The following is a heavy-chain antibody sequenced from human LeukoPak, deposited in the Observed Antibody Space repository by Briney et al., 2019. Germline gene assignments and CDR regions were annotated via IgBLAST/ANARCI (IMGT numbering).Heavy chain of an antibody. Sequence: ASVKVSCKASGYTFTGYYMHWVRQAPGQGLEWMGWINPNGGGTNYAQKFQGRVTMTRDTSVNTAYMELSRLRSDDTAVYYCARAFFYSTGSKSNRVDYWGQGTLVTVSS. CDR1: GYTFTGYY. V-gene: IGHV1-2*02. CDR3: ARAFFYSTGSKSNRVDY. D-gene: IGHD1-1*01. CDR2: INPNGGGT. J-gene: IGHJ4*02.